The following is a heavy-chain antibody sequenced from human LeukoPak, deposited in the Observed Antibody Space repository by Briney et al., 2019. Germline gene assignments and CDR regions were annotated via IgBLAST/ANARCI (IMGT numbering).Heavy chain of an antibody. D-gene: IGHD2-15*01. J-gene: IGHJ4*02. V-gene: IGHV3-30*18. CDR3: AKDSMVVAATPPDY. Sequence: GGSLRLSCAASGFTFSSYGMHWVRQAPGKGLEWVAVISYDGSNKYYADSVKGRFTISRDNYKNTLYLQMNSLRAEDTAVYYCAKDSMVVAATPPDYWGQGTLVTVSS. CDR2: ISYDGSNK. CDR1: GFTFSSYG.